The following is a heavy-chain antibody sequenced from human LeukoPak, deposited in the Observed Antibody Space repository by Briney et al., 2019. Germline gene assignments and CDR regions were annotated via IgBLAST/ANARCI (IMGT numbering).Heavy chain of an antibody. CDR3: ARDDRRYCSGGTCYSRDY. CDR2: LNQSGIT. V-gene: IGHV4-34*01. D-gene: IGHD2-15*01. CDR1: GGSFGGYY. J-gene: IGHJ4*02. Sequence: SETLSLTCAVYGGSFGGYYWSWIRQSPGKGLEWIGELNQSGITNYNPSLKTRVTISVDTSKNQLSLKLRSVTAADTAVYYCARDDRRYCSGGTCYSRDYWGQGTLVTVSS.